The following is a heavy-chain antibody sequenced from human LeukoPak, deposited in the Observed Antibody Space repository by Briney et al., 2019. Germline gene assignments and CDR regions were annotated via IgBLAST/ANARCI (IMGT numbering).Heavy chain of an antibody. CDR1: GGSITNTNY. CDR3: AREGGPYRPLDY. Sequence: NPSETLSLTCGVSGGSITNTNYWTWVRQPPGKGLEWIGEVNLQGSTNYNPSLMGRVAIAVDTSENRISLQLTSVTAADTAVYYCAREGGPYRPLDYSGQGTLVTVSS. J-gene: IGHJ4*02. CDR2: VNLQGST. V-gene: IGHV4-4*02.